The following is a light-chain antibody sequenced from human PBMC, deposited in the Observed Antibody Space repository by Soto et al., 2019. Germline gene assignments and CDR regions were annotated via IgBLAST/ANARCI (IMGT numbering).Light chain of an antibody. CDR1: QAISNY. J-gene: IGKJ3*01. CDR2: AAS. V-gene: IGKV1-16*01. Sequence: DIPMNQSPSSLSASVGDRVTITCRASQAISNYLAWFQQKPGKAPESLIYAASTLQSGVSSRFSGSESGTDFTLTISSLQPEDFATYFCQQYNAYPFTFGPGTTVEIK. CDR3: QQYNAYPFT.